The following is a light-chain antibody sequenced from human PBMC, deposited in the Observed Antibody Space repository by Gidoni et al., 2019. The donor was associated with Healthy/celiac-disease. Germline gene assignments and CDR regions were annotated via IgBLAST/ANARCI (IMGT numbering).Light chain of an antibody. CDR2: DAS. V-gene: IGKV3-11*01. CDR3: QQRSNWPLCT. CDR1: QSVSSY. Sequence: EIVLTQSPATLSLSPGKRATLYCRASQSVSSYLAWYQQKPGQAPRLLIYDASNRTAGIPDFTLPISSLEPEDFAVYYCQQRSNWPLCTFGPGTKVDIK. J-gene: IGKJ3*01.